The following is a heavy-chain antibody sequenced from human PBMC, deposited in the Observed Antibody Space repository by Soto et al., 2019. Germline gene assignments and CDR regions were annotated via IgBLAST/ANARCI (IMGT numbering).Heavy chain of an antibody. CDR3: AVAYCGGDCYSWDYYYYGMDV. CDR2: IIPIFGTA. Sequence: QVQLVQSGAEVKKPGSSVKVSCKASGGTFSSYAISWVRQAPGQGLEWMGGIIPIFGTANYAQKFQGRVTITADESTSTADMELSSLRSEDTAVYYCAVAYCGGDCYSWDYYYYGMDVWGQGTTVTVSS. CDR1: GGTFSSYA. V-gene: IGHV1-69*01. D-gene: IGHD2-21*02. J-gene: IGHJ6*02.